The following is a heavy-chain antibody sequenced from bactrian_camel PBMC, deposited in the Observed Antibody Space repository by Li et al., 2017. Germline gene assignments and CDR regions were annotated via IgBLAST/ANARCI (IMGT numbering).Heavy chain of an antibody. Sequence: HVQLVESGGGSVQPGGSLRLSCEVSGPIRSRVFMAWFRQAPGKEREAVAGIGIYTGGVNAYYSDSAKGRFTISLDNGKNTLYLQMNRLKTEDTAMYYCAANCGRYGTLRFRGQGTQVTVS. J-gene: IGHJ4*01. D-gene: IGHD3*01. V-gene: IGHV3S54*01. CDR3: AANCGRYGTLRF. CDR1: GPIRSRVF. CDR2: IYTGGVNA.